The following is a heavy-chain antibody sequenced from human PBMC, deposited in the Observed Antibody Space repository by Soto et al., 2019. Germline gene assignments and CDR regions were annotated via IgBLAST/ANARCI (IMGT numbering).Heavy chain of an antibody. D-gene: IGHD3-3*01. CDR1: GFTFSSYG. V-gene: IGHV3-33*01. CDR3: ARDVGITIFGVVRYYGMDV. Sequence: QVQLVESGGGVVQPGRSLRLSCAASGFTFSSYGMHWVRQAPGKGLEWVAVIWYDGSNKYYAESVKGRFTSSRDNSKNTLYLQMNSLRAEDTAVYYCARDVGITIFGVVRYYGMDVWGQGTTVTVSS. CDR2: IWYDGSNK. J-gene: IGHJ6*02.